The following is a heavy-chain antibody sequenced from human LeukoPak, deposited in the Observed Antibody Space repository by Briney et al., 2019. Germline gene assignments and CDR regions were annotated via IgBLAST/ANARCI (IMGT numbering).Heavy chain of an antibody. Sequence: GGSLRLSCAASGFTFSTYAMSWVRQAPGKGLEWVSAISGSGGSTYYADSVKGRFTISRDNSKNTLYLQMNSLRAEDTAVYYCAKSMGVLTGYFFDYWGQGTLVTVSS. D-gene: IGHD3-9*01. V-gene: IGHV3-23*01. CDR2: ISGSGGST. J-gene: IGHJ4*02. CDR1: GFTFSTYA. CDR3: AKSMGVLTGYFFDY.